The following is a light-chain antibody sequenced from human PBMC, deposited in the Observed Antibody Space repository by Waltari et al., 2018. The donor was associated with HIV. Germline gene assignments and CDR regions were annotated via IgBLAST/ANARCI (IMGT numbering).Light chain of an antibody. CDR2: KAS. CDR3: QQYVSYYPWT. CDR1: QSIDSW. J-gene: IGKJ1*01. V-gene: IGKV1-5*03. Sequence: DIQMTQFPSTLSASVGDRVTVTCRASQSIDSWLAWYQQIPGKAPNLLIYKASSLQSGVPARFSGRESGTEFTLTISSLHPDDFATDYCQQYVSYYPWTFGRGTKVEIK.